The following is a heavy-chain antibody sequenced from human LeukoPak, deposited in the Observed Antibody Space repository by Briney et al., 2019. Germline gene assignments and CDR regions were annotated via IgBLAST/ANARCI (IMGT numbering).Heavy chain of an antibody. D-gene: IGHD3-22*01. CDR1: GGSISSSSYY. V-gene: IGHV4-39*07. CDR3: ARDGDSSGYYRGDAFDI. CDR2: IYYSGNT. Sequence: PSETLSLTCTVSGGSISSSSYYWGWIRQPPGKGLEWIGNIYYSGNTYYNPSLKGRVTISVDTSKNQFSLKLSSVTAADTAVYYCARDGDSSGYYRGDAFDIWGQGTMVTVSS. J-gene: IGHJ3*02.